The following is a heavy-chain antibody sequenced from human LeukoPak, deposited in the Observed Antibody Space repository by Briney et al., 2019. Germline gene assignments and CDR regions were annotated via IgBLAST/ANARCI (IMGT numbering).Heavy chain of an antibody. D-gene: IGHD4-17*01. CDR3: ARVVDYGDYVGERRETNWFDP. V-gene: IGHV4-4*07. Sequence: PSETLSLTCTLSARSLSSYYSSWIRHPAEKGLEWIGRTYTSGTTNYHPSPKTQAPMPLNTPQNQLSLKLSSVTAAATAVYYCARVVDYGDYVGERRETNWFDPWGEGTLVTVSS. CDR2: TYTSGTT. CDR1: ARSLSSYY. J-gene: IGHJ5*02.